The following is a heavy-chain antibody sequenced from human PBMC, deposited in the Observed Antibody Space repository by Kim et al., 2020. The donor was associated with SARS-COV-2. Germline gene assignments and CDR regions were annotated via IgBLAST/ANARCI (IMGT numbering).Heavy chain of an antibody. CDR1: GFTFSSYA. Sequence: GGSLRLSCAASGFTFSSYAMSWVRQAPGKGLEWVSAISGSGGSTYYADSVKGRFTISRDNSKNTLYLQMNSLRAEDTAVYYCAKDTGRIFWPPDAFDIWGQGTMVTVSS. V-gene: IGHV3-23*01. J-gene: IGHJ3*02. CDR3: AKDTGRIFWPPDAFDI. CDR2: ISGSGGST. D-gene: IGHD3-9*01.